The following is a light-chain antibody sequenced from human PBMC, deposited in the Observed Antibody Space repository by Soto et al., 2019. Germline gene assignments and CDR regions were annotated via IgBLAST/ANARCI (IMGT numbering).Light chain of an antibody. CDR1: QSVSNDF. CDR2: GAS. Sequence: EIVLTQSPGILSLSPGERATLSCRASQSVSNDFLAWYQQKPGQAPRLLIYGASTRATDVPDRFSGSGSGADFTLSISRLEPDDFATYYCQQYKTDRWTFGQGTKVEIK. V-gene: IGKV3-20*01. CDR3: QQYKTDRWT. J-gene: IGKJ1*01.